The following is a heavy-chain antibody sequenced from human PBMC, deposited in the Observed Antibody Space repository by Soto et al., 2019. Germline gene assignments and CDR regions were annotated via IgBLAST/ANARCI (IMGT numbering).Heavy chain of an antibody. V-gene: IGHV4-59*08. D-gene: IGHD1-7*01. Sequence: SETLSLTCTVSGGSINDYYWSWVRQPPGKGLEWIGQIFYTGSTNYHPSLKSRVTISVDRSKNQFSLRLRSVPAADTAFYYCAREKTTLNNWFAPWGRETRVTASS. CDR1: GGSINDYY. CDR2: IFYTGST. CDR3: AREKTTLNNWFAP. J-gene: IGHJ5*02.